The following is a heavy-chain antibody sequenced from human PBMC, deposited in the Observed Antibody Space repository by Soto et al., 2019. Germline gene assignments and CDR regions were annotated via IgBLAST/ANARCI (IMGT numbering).Heavy chain of an antibody. CDR2: IIPIFGTV. V-gene: IGHV1-69*12. J-gene: IGHJ6*04. CDR3: AKGAVAGTPTSYYYYGMGV. Sequence: QVQLLQSGAEVKKPGSSVRVSCEASGGTFRTYAISWVRQAPGQGLEWMGEIIPIFGTVNYAQKFQGRVTITADESTTTVYMDLRSLRSEDTAVYYCAKGAVAGTPTSYYYYGMGVWGKGTTVTVS. D-gene: IGHD6-19*01. CDR1: GGTFRTYA.